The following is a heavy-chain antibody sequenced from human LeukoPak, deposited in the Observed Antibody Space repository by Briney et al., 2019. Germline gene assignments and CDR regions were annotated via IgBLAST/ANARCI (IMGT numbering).Heavy chain of an antibody. J-gene: IGHJ4*02. D-gene: IGHD6-6*01. CDR1: GFTVSSNY. CDR3: ARDRPDPSSSYYFGY. Sequence: PGGSLRLSCAASGFTVSSNYMSWVRQAPGKGLEWVSVISGTGSTYYADSVKGRFTISRDNSRNTLYLQMNSLRAEDTAVYYCARDRPDPSSSYYFGYWGQGTLVTVSS. CDR2: ISGTGST. V-gene: IGHV3-66*01.